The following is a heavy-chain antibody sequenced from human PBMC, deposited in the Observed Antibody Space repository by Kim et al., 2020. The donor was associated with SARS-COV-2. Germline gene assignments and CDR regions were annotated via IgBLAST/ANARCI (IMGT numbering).Heavy chain of an antibody. V-gene: IGHV4-39*01. CDR1: GGSISSSSYY. CDR3: ARPFGYLGAFDI. J-gene: IGHJ3*02. Sequence: SETLSLTCTVSGGSISSSSYYWGWIRQPPGKGLEWIGSIYYSGSTYYNPSLKSRVTISVDTSKNQFSLKLSSVTAADTAVYYCARPFGYLGAFDIWGQGTMVTVSS. D-gene: IGHD3-16*01. CDR2: IYYSGST.